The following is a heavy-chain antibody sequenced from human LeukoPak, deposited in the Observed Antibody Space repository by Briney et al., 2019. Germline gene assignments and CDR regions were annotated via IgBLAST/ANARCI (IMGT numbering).Heavy chain of an antibody. CDR3: ARALVGYLSPTGVFDD. J-gene: IGHJ4*02. Sequence: QTLSLTCAISGDNVSSNRAAWNWIRQSPSRGLQWLGTTYYRSKWYHDYAISVSGRLTVNADTSKNQISLHLNSVTPEDTAVYYCARALVGYLSPTGVFDDWGQGTRVTVSS. CDR2: TYYRSKWYH. CDR1: GDNVSSNRAA. D-gene: IGHD2-8*02. V-gene: IGHV6-1*01.